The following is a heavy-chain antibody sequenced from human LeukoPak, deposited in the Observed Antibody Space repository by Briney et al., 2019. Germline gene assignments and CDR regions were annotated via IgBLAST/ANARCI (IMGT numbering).Heavy chain of an antibody. CDR2: IRSKAYGGTT. D-gene: IGHD6-13*01. J-gene: IGHJ6*02. V-gene: IGHV3-49*04. CDR3: TRVVSSSWPGWDDYYGMDV. CDR1: GFTFGDYA. Sequence: PGGSLRLSCTASGFTFGDYAMSWVRQAPGKGLEWVGFIRSKAYGGTTEYAASVKGRFTISRDDSKSIAYLQMNSLKTEDTAVYYCTRVVSSSWPGWDDYYGMDVWGQGTTVTVSS.